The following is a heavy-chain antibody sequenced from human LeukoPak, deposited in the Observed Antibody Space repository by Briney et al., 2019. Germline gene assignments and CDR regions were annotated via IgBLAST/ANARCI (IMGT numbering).Heavy chain of an antibody. Sequence: SETLSLTCAVSSGSMSSYYWSWIRQPPGKGLEWIGYIYYTGVTNYSPSLKRRLTISLDTAMKQFSLNLRSVTAADTAMYCCARGGSGYPLDYWGQGTLVTVSS. J-gene: IGHJ4*02. CDR2: IYYTGVT. D-gene: IGHD3-22*01. CDR3: ARGGSGYPLDY. CDR1: SGSMSSYY. V-gene: IGHV4-59*01.